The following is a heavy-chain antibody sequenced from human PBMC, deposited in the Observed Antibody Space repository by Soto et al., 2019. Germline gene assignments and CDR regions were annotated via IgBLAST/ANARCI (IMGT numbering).Heavy chain of an antibody. Sequence: SETLYLTCAVSGGSISSGGYSWSWIRQPPGKGLEWIGYMYHSGSTYYNPSLKSRVTISIDRSKNQFSLKLSSVTAADTAVYYCRRSSRYSTDVWGQGTTVTVSS. V-gene: IGHV4-30-2*01. CDR2: MYHSGST. D-gene: IGHD6-13*01. CDR1: GGSISSGGYS. J-gene: IGHJ6*02. CDR3: RRSSRYSTDV.